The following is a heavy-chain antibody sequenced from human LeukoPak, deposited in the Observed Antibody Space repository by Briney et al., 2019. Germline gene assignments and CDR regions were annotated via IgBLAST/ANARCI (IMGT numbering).Heavy chain of an antibody. J-gene: IGHJ4*02. Sequence: PGGSLRLSCAASGFTFSSYAMHWVRQAPGKGLEYVSAISSNGGSTYYANSVKGRFTISRDNSKNTLYLQMNSLRAEDTAVYYCARGGKGGEFDYWAQGTLVAVSS. CDR3: ARGGKGGEFDY. D-gene: IGHD3-16*01. CDR1: GFTFSSYA. CDR2: ISSNGGST. V-gene: IGHV3-64*01.